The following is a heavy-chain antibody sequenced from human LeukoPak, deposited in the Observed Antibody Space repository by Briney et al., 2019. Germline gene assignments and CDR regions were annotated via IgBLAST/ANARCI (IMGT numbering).Heavy chain of an antibody. J-gene: IGHJ6*02. CDR1: GYTFTSYY. CDR2: INPSGGST. V-gene: IGHV1-46*01. D-gene: IGHD2-21*01. CDR3: ARETFPNYYYYGMDV. Sequence: ASVKVSCKASGYTFTSYYMHWVRQAPGQGLEWMGIINPSGGSTSYAQKFQGRVTMTRDTSTSTVYMELSSLRSEDTAVCYCARETFPNYYYYGMDVWGQGTTVTVSS.